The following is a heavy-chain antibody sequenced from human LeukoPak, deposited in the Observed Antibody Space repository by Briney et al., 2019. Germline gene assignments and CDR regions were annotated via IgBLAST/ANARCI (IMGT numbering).Heavy chain of an antibody. V-gene: IGHV4-39*07. Sequence: SETLSLTCTVSGGSISSSSYYWGWIRQPPGKGLEWIGNIYYSGSTYYNPSLKSRVTMSVDTSKNQFSLKLSSVTAADTAVYYCARDYRGIAVAGTWGYYFDYWGQGTLVTVSS. CDR3: ARDYRGIAVAGTWGYYFDY. CDR1: GGSISSSSYY. CDR2: IYYSGST. D-gene: IGHD6-19*01. J-gene: IGHJ4*02.